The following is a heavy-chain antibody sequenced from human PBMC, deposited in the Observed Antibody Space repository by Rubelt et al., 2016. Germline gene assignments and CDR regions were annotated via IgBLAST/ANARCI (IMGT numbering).Heavy chain of an antibody. CDR3: TTASPSIAVGGPAVNDAFDV. Sequence: GGSLRLSCAASGFTFTNAWLNWVRQAPGKGLEWVGRIKSKTDGGTTDYAAPVKGRFTISRDDSKNTLYLQMNSLKTEDTAVYYCTTASPSIAVGGPAVNDAFDVWGQGTMVTVSS. D-gene: IGHD6-6*01. CDR2: IKSKTDGGTT. J-gene: IGHJ3*01. V-gene: IGHV3-15*07. CDR1: GFTFTNAW.